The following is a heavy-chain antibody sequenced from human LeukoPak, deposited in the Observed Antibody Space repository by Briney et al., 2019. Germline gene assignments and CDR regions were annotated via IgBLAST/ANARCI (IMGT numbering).Heavy chain of an antibody. CDR2: IYYSGST. V-gene: IGHV4-59*01. CDR3: GGHYGSGFDF. D-gene: IGHD3-10*01. Sequence: SETLSLTCTVSIGSISSYYWSWIRQPPGKGLEWIGYIYYSGSTNYNPSLKSRVTISIDTSKNQFSLKLSSVPAADTAMYYCGGHYGSGFDFWGQGTLVTVSS. CDR1: IGSISSYY. J-gene: IGHJ4*02.